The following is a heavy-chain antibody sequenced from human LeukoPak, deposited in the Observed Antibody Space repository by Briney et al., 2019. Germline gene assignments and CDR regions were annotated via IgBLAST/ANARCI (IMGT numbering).Heavy chain of an antibody. CDR3: AKDIGGYYYYMDV. Sequence: GRSLRLSCAASGFTFDDYAMHWDRQAPGQCLELDSGISWNSGSIGYADSVKGRFTISRDNAKNSLYLQMNSLRAEDTALYYCAKDIGGYYYYMDVWGKGTTVTVSS. D-gene: IGHD3-16*01. CDR1: GFTFDDYA. CDR2: ISWNSGSI. V-gene: IGHV3-9*01. J-gene: IGHJ6*03.